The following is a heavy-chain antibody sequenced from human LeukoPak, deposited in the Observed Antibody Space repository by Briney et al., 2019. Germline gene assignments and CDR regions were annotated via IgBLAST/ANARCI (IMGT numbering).Heavy chain of an antibody. D-gene: IGHD4-23*01. CDR3: TTDRHYYGGNSGGAFDI. J-gene: IGHJ3*02. V-gene: IGHV3-73*01. CDR1: GFTFSGSA. Sequence: PGGSLRLSCAASGFTFSGSALHWVRQASGKGLEWVGRIRSTANGYATAYAASVRGRFTISRDDSKNTAYLQMNSLKTEDTAVYYCTTDRHYYGGNSGGAFDIWGQGTMVTVSS. CDR2: IRSTANGYAT.